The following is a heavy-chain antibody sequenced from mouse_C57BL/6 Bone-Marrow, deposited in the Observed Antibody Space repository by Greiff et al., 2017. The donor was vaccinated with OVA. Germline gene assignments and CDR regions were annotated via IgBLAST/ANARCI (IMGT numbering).Heavy chain of an antibody. CDR3: ARSPYYWYFDV. J-gene: IGHJ1*03. CDR1: GYTFTSYW. CDR2: IDPSDSYT. Sequence: VQLQQPGAELVMPGASVKLSCKASGYTFTSYWMHWVKQRPGQGLEWIGEIDPSDSYTNYNQKFKGKSTLTVDESSSTAYMQLSSLTSEDSAVYYCARSPYYWYFDVWGTGTTVTVSS. V-gene: IGHV1-69*01.